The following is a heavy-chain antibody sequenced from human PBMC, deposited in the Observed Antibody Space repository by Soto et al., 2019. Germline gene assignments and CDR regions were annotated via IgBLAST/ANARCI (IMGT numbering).Heavy chain of an antibody. CDR1: GFSFSTYS. J-gene: IGHJ5*01. V-gene: IGHV3-21*01. D-gene: IGHD6-13*01. CDR2: ISTAGTDI. CDR3: AREIAEDGNWFDS. Sequence: EVQLVESGGGLVKPGEALRLSCAGFGFSFSTYSMNWVRQAPGKGLEWVSYISTAGTDIFYADSVKGRFTLSRDDAKNSLSLEMNSLRVEDTAFYYCAREIAEDGNWFDSWGQGTLVNVSS.